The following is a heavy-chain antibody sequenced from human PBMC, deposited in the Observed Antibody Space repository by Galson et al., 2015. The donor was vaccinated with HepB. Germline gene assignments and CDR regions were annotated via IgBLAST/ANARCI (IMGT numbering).Heavy chain of an antibody. CDR2: INQDGSAK. D-gene: IGHD1-26*01. Sequence: SLRLSCAASGFTFRDSWMNWVRQAPGKGLEWVANINQDGSAKSYVDSVKGRFTISRDNAKNSLYLQMNSLGAEDTAVYYCARGSGSYPYWGQGTLVTVSS. CDR3: ARGSGSYPY. CDR1: GFTFRDSW. J-gene: IGHJ4*02. V-gene: IGHV3-7*03.